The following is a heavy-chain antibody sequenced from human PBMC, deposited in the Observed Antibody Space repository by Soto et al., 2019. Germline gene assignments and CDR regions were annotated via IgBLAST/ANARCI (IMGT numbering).Heavy chain of an antibody. J-gene: IGHJ5*02. Sequence: SETLSLTCTVSGGSIRSGGYYWSWIRQHPGKGLEWIGYIYYSGSTYYNPSLKSRVTISVDTSKNQFSLKLSSVTAADTAVYYCARLALVVPAAMGNWFDPWGQGTLVTVSS. CDR2: IYYSGST. CDR3: ARLALVVPAAMGNWFDP. D-gene: IGHD2-2*01. V-gene: IGHV4-31*03. CDR1: GGSIRSGGYY.